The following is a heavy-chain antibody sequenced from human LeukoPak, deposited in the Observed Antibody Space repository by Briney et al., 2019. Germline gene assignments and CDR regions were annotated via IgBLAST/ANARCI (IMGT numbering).Heavy chain of an antibody. J-gene: IGHJ3*02. D-gene: IGHD5-18*01. V-gene: IGHV5-51*01. CDR2: IYPGDSNT. CDR1: GYIFTTYW. Sequence: ESLKISCRGSGYIFTTYWIGWVRQMPGKGLEWMGIIYPGDSNTRYSPSFQGQVTISADKSISTAYLQWSSLKASDTAMYYCARRDTAMLEAFDIWGQGTMVTVSS. CDR3: ARRDTAMLEAFDI.